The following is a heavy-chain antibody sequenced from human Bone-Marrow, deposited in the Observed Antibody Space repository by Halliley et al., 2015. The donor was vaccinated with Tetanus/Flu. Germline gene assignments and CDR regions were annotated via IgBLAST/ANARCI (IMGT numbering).Heavy chain of an antibody. D-gene: IGHD2-15*01. CDR3: ARGSGYCNGDNCPQGYYAMDV. J-gene: IGHJ6*02. CDR1: GGLFSSYG. V-gene: IGHV1-69*14. Sequence: QVQLVQSGAEVKKPGSSVKVSCKVSGGLFSSYGVNWVRQAPGQGLEWMGGLIPIFGPPIYAEKFQGRVTITADTPASTYYMERGSLRSDDTALYFCARGSGYCNGDNCPQGYYAMDVWGQGTTVTVSS. CDR2: LIPIFGPP.